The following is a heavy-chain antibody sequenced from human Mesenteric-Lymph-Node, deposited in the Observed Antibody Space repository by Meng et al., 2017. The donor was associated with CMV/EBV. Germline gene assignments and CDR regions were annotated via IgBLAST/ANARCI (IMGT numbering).Heavy chain of an antibody. CDR1: GYTFISYY. J-gene: IGHJ4*02. CDR2: INPSGDNP. Sequence: ASVKVSCKASGYTFISYYIHWVRQAPGQGLEWMGIINPSGDNPTYAQKFQGRVTMTRDTSTSTVYMELSSLRSGDTAVYYCARAKLYSSGWFDNWGQGTLVTVSS. D-gene: IGHD6-19*01. CDR3: ARAKLYSSGWFDN. V-gene: IGHV1-46*01.